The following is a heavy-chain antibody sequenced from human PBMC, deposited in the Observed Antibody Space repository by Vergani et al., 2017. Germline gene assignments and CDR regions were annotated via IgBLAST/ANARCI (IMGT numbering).Heavy chain of an antibody. CDR3: ARGVAPFWSGYRNWFDP. J-gene: IGHJ5*02. Sequence: QVQLQQWGAGLLKPSETLSLTCAVYGGSFSGYYWSWIRQPPGKGLEWIGEINHSGSTNYNPSLKSRVTISVDTSKNQFSLKLSSVTAADTAVYYCARGVAPFWSGYRNWFDPWGQGTLVNVSS. CDR1: GGSFSGYY. D-gene: IGHD3-3*01. CDR2: INHSGST. V-gene: IGHV4-34*01.